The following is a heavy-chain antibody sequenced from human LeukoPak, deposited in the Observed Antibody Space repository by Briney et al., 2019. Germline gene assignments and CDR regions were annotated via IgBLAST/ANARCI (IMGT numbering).Heavy chain of an antibody. CDR2: IDPSGGST. J-gene: IGHJ1*01. CDR3: ARETRGSNVVVVAATAHFQH. CDR1: GYTFTSYY. V-gene: IGHV1-46*01. Sequence: GASVRVSCKASGYTFTSYYMHWVRQAPGQGLEWMGIIDPSGGSTSYAQKFQGRVRMTRDTSTRTVYIELSSLRSEDTAVYNCARETRGSNVVVVAATAHFQHWGQGTLVTVSS. D-gene: IGHD2-15*01.